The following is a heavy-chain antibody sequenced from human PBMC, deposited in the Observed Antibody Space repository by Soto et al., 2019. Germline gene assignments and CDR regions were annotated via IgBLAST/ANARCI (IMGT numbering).Heavy chain of an antibody. V-gene: IGHV1-3*01. CDR2: INAGNGNT. J-gene: IGHJ4*02. CDR3: ERDFALSLWAFDY. Sequence: ASVKVSCKASGYTFISYAMHWVRQAPGQRLEWMGWINAGNGNTKYSQKFQGRVTITRDTSASTAYMELSSLRSEDTAVYYCERDFALSLWAFDYWGQGTPVTVSS. CDR1: GYTFISYA. D-gene: IGHD7-27*01.